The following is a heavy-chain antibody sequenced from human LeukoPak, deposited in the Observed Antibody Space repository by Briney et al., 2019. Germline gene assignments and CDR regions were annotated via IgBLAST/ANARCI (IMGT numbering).Heavy chain of an antibody. CDR3: AMSRSWYYFDY. CDR2: FDPEDGET. D-gene: IGHD3-10*01. CDR1: GYTFTELS. V-gene: IGHV1-24*01. J-gene: IGHJ4*02. Sequence: ASVTVSCKVFGYTFTELSMHWVRQAPGKGLEWMGSFDPEDGETTYAQKVQGGVTMTEDTSTDTGYLELTNLRSEDTATYYCAMSRSWYYFDYWGQGTLVTVSS.